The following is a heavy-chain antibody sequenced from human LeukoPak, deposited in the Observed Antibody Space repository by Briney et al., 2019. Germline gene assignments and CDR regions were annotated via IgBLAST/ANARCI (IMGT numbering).Heavy chain of an antibody. D-gene: IGHD2-2*01. CDR1: GYSISIGSY. Sequence: SETLSLTCDVSGYSISIGSYWDWIRQPPGKGLEWIGSIYHTGNTYYNPSLESRVTISTDTSKNQFSLKLTSVTAADTAVYYCARTDARDADAFDIWGQGTMVTVSS. CDR3: ARTDARDADAFDI. V-gene: IGHV4-38-2*01. J-gene: IGHJ3*02. CDR2: IYHTGNT.